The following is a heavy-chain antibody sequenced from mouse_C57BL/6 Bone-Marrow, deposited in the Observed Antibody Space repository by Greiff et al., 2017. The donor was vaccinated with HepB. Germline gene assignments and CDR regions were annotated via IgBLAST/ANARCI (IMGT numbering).Heavy chain of an antibody. CDR1: GFTFSDFY. Sequence: EVNVVESGGGLVQSGRSLRLSCATSGFTFSDFYMEWVRQAPGKGLEWIAASRNKANDYTTEYSASVKGRFIVSRDTSQSILYLQMNALRAEDTAIYYCARDDYYGSSYAWFAHWGQGTLVTVSA. CDR3: ARDDYYGSSYAWFAH. V-gene: IGHV7-1*01. J-gene: IGHJ3*01. CDR2: SRNKANDYTT. D-gene: IGHD1-1*01.